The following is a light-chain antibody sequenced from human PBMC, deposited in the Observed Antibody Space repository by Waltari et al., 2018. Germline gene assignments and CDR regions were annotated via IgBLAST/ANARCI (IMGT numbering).Light chain of an antibody. CDR2: WAS. V-gene: IGKV4-1*01. CDR1: QSVLHSSNNKNY. Sequence: DIVMTQSPDFLALSLGERATINCKSSQSVLHSSNNKNYLAWYQQKPGQPPNLLIYWASTRESGVPDRFSGSGSGTDFTLTISSLQAEDVAVYYCQQYYNAPLTFGGGTKVEIK. CDR3: QQYYNAPLT. J-gene: IGKJ4*01.